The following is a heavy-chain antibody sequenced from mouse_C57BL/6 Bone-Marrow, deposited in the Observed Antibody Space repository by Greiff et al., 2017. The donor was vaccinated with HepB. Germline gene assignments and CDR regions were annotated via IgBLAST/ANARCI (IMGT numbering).Heavy chain of an antibody. CDR3: ARDYYGSSGWYFDV. V-gene: IGHV3-6*01. Sequence: EVQVVESGPGLVKPSQSLSLTCSVTGYSITSGYYWNWIRQFPGNKLEWMGYISYDGSNNYNPSLKNRISITRDTSKNQFFLKLNSVTTEDTATYYCARDYYGSSGWYFDVWGTGTTVTVSS. D-gene: IGHD1-1*01. J-gene: IGHJ1*03. CDR2: ISYDGSN. CDR1: GYSITSGYY.